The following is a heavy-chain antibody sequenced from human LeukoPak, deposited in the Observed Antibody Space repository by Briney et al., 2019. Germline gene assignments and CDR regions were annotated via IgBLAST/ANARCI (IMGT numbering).Heavy chain of an antibody. V-gene: IGHV4-4*02. Sequence: SETLSLTCTVSGGSISSSTWWSWVRQPPGKGLESIGEIHHSGTTNYNPSLKSRVTISIDKSKNQFSLKLNSVTAADTAVYYCARAFLVGYSPEEYFFDYWGQGDLVTVSS. D-gene: IGHD2-15*01. CDR3: ARAFLVGYSPEEYFFDY. CDR2: IHHSGTT. J-gene: IGHJ4*02. CDR1: GGSISSSTW.